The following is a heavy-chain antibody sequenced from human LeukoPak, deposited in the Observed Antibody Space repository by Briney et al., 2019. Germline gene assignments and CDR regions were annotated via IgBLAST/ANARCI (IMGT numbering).Heavy chain of an antibody. CDR3: ARGIRGPAGMWRSYYGMDV. V-gene: IGHV4-61*02. CDR1: GGSISSGSYY. CDR2: IYTSGST. Sequence: PSQTLSLTCTVSGGSISSGSYYWSWIRQPAGKGLEWIGRIYTSGSTNYNPSLKSRVTISVDTSKNQFSLKLSSVTAADTAVYYCARGIRGPAGMWRSYYGMDVWGQGTTVTVSS. D-gene: IGHD3-10*01. J-gene: IGHJ6*02.